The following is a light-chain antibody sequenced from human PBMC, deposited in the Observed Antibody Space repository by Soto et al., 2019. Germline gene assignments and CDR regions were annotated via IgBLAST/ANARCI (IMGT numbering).Light chain of an antibody. J-gene: IGLJ1*01. V-gene: IGLV2-14*03. Sequence: QSALTQPASVSGSPGQSITISCTGTSSDIGYYSLVSWYQQYPGKAPKLIIYDVTSRPSGISSRFSGSKSGNTASLTVSRLQAEDEADYYCSTYTGTTTLYVFGTGTKLTVL. CDR3: STYTGTTTLYV. CDR2: DVT. CDR1: SSDIGYYSL.